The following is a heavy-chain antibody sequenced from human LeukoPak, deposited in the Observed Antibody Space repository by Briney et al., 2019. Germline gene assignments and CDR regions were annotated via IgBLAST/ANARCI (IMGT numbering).Heavy chain of an antibody. CDR1: GFTFSSYA. Sequence: GGSLRLSCAASGFTFSSYAMSWVRQAPGKGLEWVSAISGSGGSTYYADSVKGRFTISRDNSKNTPYLQMNSLRAEDTAVYYCAKDLPASCSSTSCYEIPFDYWGQGTLVTVS. CDR3: AKDLPASCSSTSCYEIPFDY. CDR2: ISGSGGST. D-gene: IGHD2-2*01. V-gene: IGHV3-23*01. J-gene: IGHJ4*02.